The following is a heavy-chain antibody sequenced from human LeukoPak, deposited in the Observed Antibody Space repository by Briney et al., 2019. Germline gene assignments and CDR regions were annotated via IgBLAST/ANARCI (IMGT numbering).Heavy chain of an antibody. V-gene: IGHV3-48*04. CDR2: ISSRPITI. CDR3: ARVRPGYSYGSYYFDY. CDR1: GFTFSSYS. D-gene: IGHD5-18*01. Sequence: GGSLRLSCAASGFTFSSYSMNWVRQAPGKGLEWVSYISSRPITIYYADSVKGRFTISRDNAKNSLYLLMNSLRVEDTAVYYCARVRPGYSYGSYYFDYWGQGTLVTVSS. J-gene: IGHJ4*02.